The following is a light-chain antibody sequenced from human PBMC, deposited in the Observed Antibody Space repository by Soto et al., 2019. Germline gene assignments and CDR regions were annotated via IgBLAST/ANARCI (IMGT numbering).Light chain of an antibody. CDR2: GAS. Sequence: EIVMTQSPATLSVSPGERATLSCRASHSVSSNLAWYQQKPGQAPRLLIYGASTRATGIPARFSGSGSGTEFTLSISSLQSEDFAVYYCQHYHNWPPWTFGQGTKLEIK. CDR3: QHYHNWPPWT. V-gene: IGKV3-15*01. J-gene: IGKJ1*01. CDR1: HSVSSN.